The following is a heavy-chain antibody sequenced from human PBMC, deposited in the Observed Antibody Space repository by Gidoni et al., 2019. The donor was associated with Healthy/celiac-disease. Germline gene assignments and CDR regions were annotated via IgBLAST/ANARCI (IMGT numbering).Heavy chain of an antibody. Sequence: QLQLQESGPGLVKPSEPLSLTCTVSGGSISSSSYYWGWIRQPPGKGLEWIGSIYYSGSTYYNPSLKSRVTISVDTSKNQFSLKLSSVTAADTAVYYCARPNYDILTGERRSLYDYWGQGTLVTVSS. CDR2: IYYSGST. CDR3: ARPNYDILTGERRSLYDY. J-gene: IGHJ4*02. D-gene: IGHD3-9*01. V-gene: IGHV4-39*01. CDR1: GGSISSSSYY.